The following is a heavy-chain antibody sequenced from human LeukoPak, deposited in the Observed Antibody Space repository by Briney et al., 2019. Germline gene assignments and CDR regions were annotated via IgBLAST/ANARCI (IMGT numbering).Heavy chain of an antibody. J-gene: IGHJ4*02. D-gene: IGHD6-13*01. CDR2: INPSSGST. CDR3: ARTYSSSWSYCDS. V-gene: IGHV1-46*01. Sequence: ASVKVSCKASGSTFTRYYKHWVRQAPGQGLDWMGMINPSSGSTRFAQMFQDRVTMTRDTSTSAVYMELSSLTSEDTAMYYCARTYSSSWSYCDSWGQGTLVTVSS. CDR1: GSTFTRYY.